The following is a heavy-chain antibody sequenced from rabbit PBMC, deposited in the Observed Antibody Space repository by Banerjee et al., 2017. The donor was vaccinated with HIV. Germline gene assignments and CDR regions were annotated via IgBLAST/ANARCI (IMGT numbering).Heavy chain of an antibody. Sequence: QQQVEESGGGLVKPGGTLTLTCKASGFDLINYYYMCWVRQAPGKGLESIACIYTGSGNTWYASWVNGRFTISRSTSLNTVDLKMTSLTAADTATYFCARDGPGSVPFDLWGPGTLVTVS. V-gene: IGHV1S43*01. CDR3: ARDGPGSVPFDL. J-gene: IGHJ4*01. CDR1: GFDLINYYY. D-gene: IGHD4-2*01. CDR2: IYTGSGNT.